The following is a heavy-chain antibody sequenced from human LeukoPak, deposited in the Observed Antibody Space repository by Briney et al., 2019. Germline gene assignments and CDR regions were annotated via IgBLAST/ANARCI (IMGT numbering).Heavy chain of an antibody. Sequence: GASVKVSCMASGYTFTGYYMHWVRQAPGQGLEWMGWINPNSGGTNYAQKFQGWVTMTRDTSISTAYMELSRLRSDDTAVYYCARGRLAVAGALDAFDIWGQGTMVTVSS. J-gene: IGHJ3*02. CDR2: INPNSGGT. D-gene: IGHD6-19*01. V-gene: IGHV1-2*04. CDR1: GYTFTGYY. CDR3: ARGRLAVAGALDAFDI.